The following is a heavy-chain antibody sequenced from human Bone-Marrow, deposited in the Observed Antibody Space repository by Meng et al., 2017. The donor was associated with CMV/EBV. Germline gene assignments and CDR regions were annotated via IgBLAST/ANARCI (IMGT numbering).Heavy chain of an antibody. CDR1: GFTFSSYE. J-gene: IGHJ6*02. CDR3: ARAGYSSGWWGLDV. V-gene: IGHV3-48*03. CDR2: ISSSGSTI. D-gene: IGHD6-19*01. Sequence: GESLKISCAASGFTFSSYEMNWVRQAPGKGLEWVSYISSSGSTIYYADSVEGRFTISRDNAKNSLYLQMNSLRAEDTAVYYCARAGYSSGWWGLDVWGQGTTVTGSS.